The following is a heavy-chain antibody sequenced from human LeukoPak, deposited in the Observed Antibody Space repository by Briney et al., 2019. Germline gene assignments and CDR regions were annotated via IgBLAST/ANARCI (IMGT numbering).Heavy chain of an antibody. CDR2: ISSSSSYI. CDR1: GFTFSSYS. CDR3: ARDPGDGPYGDPDADYYYYYMDV. D-gene: IGHD4-17*01. Sequence: PGGSMRLSCAASGFTFSSYSMNWVRQAPGKWLEWVSSISSSSSYIYYADSVKGRFTISRDNAKNSLYLQMNSLRAEDTAVYYCARDPGDGPYGDPDADYYYYYMDVWGKGTTVTVSS. J-gene: IGHJ6*03. V-gene: IGHV3-21*01.